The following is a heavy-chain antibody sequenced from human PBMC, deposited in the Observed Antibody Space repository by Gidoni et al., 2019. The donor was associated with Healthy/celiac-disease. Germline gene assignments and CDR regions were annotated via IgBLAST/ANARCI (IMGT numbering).Heavy chain of an antibody. D-gene: IGHD6-19*01. CDR3: ASTSGEWLAFDY. V-gene: IGHV4-39*01. J-gene: IGHJ4*02. Sequence: QLQLQESGPGLVKPSETLSLTCTVSGGSISSSIYYWGWIRQPPGKGLEWIGSIYYSGSTYYNPSLKSRVTISVDTSKNQFSLKLSSVTAADTAVYYCASTSGEWLAFDYWGQGTLVTVSS. CDR1: GGSISSSIYY. CDR2: IYYSGST.